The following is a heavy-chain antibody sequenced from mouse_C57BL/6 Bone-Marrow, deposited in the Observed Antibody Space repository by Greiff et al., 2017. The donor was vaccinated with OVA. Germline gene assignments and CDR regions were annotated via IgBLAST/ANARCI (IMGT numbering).Heavy chain of an antibody. V-gene: IGHV1-76*01. CDR3: ARDDGYFFEY. Sequence: VQLQQSGAEVVRPGASVKLSCKASGYTFTDHYINWVKQRPGQGLEWIARIYPGSGNTYYNEKFTGKATLTAAKSSNTAYMQLSSLTSEDSAVYFCARDDGYFFEYWGQGTTLTVSS. CDR2: IYPGSGNT. D-gene: IGHD2-3*01. CDR1: GYTFTDHY. J-gene: IGHJ2*01.